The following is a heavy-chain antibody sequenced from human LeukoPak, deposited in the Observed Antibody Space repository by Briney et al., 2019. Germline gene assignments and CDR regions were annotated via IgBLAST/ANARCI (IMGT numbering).Heavy chain of an antibody. CDR2: IYYSGST. D-gene: IGHD3-22*01. J-gene: IGHJ2*01. CDR3: ARVRDYYDSSGYYYWYFDL. CDR1: GGSISSGVYY. V-gene: IGHV4-61*08. Sequence: SETLSLTCTVSGGSISSGVYYWSWIRQPPGKGLEWIGYIYYSGSTNYNPSLKSRVTISVDTSKNQFSLKLSSVTAADTAVYYCARVRDYYDSSGYYYWYFDLWGRGTLVTVSS.